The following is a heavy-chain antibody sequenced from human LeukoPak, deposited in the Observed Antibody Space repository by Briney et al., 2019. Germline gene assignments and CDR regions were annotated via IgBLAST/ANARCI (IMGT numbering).Heavy chain of an antibody. CDR3: AAVSTKTYYYGLDV. Sequence: GGSLRLSCEASGFTFSSYAMSWVRQAPGKGLEWVSVIFSNDNTYHADSVKGRFAISRDTSKNTLYLQMNSLRAEDTAVYYCAAVSTKTYYYGLDVWGQGTTVTVSS. CDR1: GFTFSSYA. J-gene: IGHJ6*02. CDR2: IFSNDNT. V-gene: IGHV3-23*05. D-gene: IGHD4-17*01.